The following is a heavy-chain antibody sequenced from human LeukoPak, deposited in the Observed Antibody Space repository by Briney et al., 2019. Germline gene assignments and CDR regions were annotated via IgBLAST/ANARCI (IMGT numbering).Heavy chain of an antibody. CDR2: INHSGST. CDR3: ARQATLIYSGSYLGY. J-gene: IGHJ4*02. Sequence: SETLSLTCAVYGGSFSGYYWSWIRQPPGKGLEWIGEINHSGSTNYNPSLKSRVTISVDTSKNQFSLRLSSVTAADTAVYYCARQATLIYSGSYLGYWGQGTLVTVSS. V-gene: IGHV4-34*01. CDR1: GGSFSGYY. D-gene: IGHD1-26*01.